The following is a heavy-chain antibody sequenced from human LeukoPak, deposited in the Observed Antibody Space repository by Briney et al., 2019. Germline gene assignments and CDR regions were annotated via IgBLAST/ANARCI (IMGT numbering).Heavy chain of an antibody. D-gene: IGHD3-16*01. Sequence: WASVKVSCKASGYTFTDYFLHWVRQAPGQGLGWMGWINPKKGDTNYAQKFQGRVTVTWDTSTTTAYMELNRLTSDDTAVYYCARGYEYGWFAPWGQETWVTVSS. CDR3: ARGYEYGWFAP. J-gene: IGHJ5*02. V-gene: IGHV1-2*02. CDR1: GYTFTDYF. CDR2: INPKKGDT.